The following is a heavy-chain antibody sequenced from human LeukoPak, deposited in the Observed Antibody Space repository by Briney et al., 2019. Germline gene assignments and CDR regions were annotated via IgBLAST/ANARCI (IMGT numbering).Heavy chain of an antibody. CDR3: ARDGDFWSGYYTLDY. D-gene: IGHD3-3*01. V-gene: IGHV3-48*01. CDR1: GFTFSSYS. J-gene: IGHJ4*02. Sequence: PGGSLRLSCAASGFTFSSYSMNWVRQAPGKGLEWVSYISSSSSTIYYADSVKGRFTISRDNAKNSLYLQMNSLRAEDTAVYYCARDGDFWSGYYTLDYWGQGTLVTVSS. CDR2: ISSSSSTI.